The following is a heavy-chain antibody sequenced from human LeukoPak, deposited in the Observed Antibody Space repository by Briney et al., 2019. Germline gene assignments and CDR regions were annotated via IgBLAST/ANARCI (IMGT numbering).Heavy chain of an antibody. Sequence: PGGSLRLSCAASGFTFGSYGMHWVRQAPGKGLEWVAVIWYDGSNKYYADSVKGRFTISRDNSKNTLYLQMNSLRAEDTAVYYCAKDLSSGYQTDFYFDYWGQGTLVTVSS. CDR2: IWYDGSNK. CDR3: AKDLSSGYQTDFYFDY. D-gene: IGHD3-22*01. J-gene: IGHJ4*02. CDR1: GFTFGSYG. V-gene: IGHV3-33*06.